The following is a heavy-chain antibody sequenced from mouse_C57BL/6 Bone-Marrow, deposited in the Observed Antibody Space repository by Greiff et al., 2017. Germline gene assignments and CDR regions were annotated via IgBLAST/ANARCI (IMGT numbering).Heavy chain of an antibody. CDR3: ARWLLRAMDY. V-gene: IGHV5-15*01. CDR1: GFTFSDYG. Sequence: EVKLMESGGGLVQPGGSLKLSCAASGFTFSDYGMAWVRQAPRKGPEWVAFISNLAYSIYYADTVTGRFTISRENAKNTQYLEMSSLRSEDTAMYYCARWLLRAMDYWGQGTSVTVSS. CDR2: ISNLAYSI. D-gene: IGHD2-3*01. J-gene: IGHJ4*01.